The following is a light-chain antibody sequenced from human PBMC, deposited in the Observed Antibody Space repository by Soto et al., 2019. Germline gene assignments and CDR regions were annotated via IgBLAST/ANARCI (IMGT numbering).Light chain of an antibody. Sequence: DIQMTQSPSSLSAGVGDRVTITCRASQGISNYLAWYQQKPGKVPKLLIHAASTLQSGVPSRFSGSGSGTDFTLTISILQPEDVATYYCQKYNSAPWTFGQGTKVEIK. CDR2: AAS. V-gene: IGKV1-27*01. J-gene: IGKJ1*01. CDR1: QGISNY. CDR3: QKYNSAPWT.